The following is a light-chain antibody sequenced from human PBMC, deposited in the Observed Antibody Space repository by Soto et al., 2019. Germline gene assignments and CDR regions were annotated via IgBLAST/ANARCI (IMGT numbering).Light chain of an antibody. CDR2: XXX. V-gene: IGLV1-40*01. CDR1: SSNIGASSD. Sequence: QSVLTQPPSVSGAPGQRVTISCTGSSSNIGASSDVHWYQQLPGTAPKLLIYXXXXRXXXXXXXXXXXKSGTSASLAITGLXXEXXXXXXCQSYDSSLSGWVFGGGTKLTVL. CDR3: QSYDSSLSGWV. J-gene: IGLJ3*02.